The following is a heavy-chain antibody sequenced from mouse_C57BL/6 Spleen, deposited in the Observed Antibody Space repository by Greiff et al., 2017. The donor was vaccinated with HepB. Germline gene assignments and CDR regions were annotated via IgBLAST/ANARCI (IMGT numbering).Heavy chain of an antibody. CDR2: IYPGSGST. CDR1: GYTFTSYW. J-gene: IGHJ4*01. Sequence: QVQLKQPGAELVKPGASVKMSCKASGYTFTSYWITWVKQRPGQGLEWIGDIYPGSGSTNYNEKFKSKATLTVDTSSSTAYMQLSSLTSEDSAVYYCARKDDYDGYYYAMDYWGQGTSVTVSS. CDR3: ARKDDYDGYYYAMDY. D-gene: IGHD2-4*01. V-gene: IGHV1-55*01.